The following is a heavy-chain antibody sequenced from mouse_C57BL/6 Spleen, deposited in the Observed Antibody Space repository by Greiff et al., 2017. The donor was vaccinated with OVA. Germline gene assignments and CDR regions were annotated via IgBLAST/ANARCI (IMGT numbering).Heavy chain of an antibody. Sequence: VQLQQSGAELAKPGASVKLSCKASGYTFTSYWMHWVKQRPGQGLEWIGYINPSSGYTKYNQKFKDKATLTADKSSSTAYMQLSSLTYEDSAVYYCARDYYGNWDYFDYWGQGTTLTVSS. CDR3: ARDYYGNWDYFDY. CDR1: GYTFTSYW. CDR2: INPSSGYT. J-gene: IGHJ2*01. D-gene: IGHD2-1*01. V-gene: IGHV1-7*01.